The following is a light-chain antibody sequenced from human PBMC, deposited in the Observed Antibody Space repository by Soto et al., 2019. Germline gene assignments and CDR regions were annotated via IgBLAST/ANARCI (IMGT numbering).Light chain of an antibody. Sequence: EIQMTQSPSSLSAAVGDRVIITCRASQSISAWLAWYQQKPGKAPRLLIYKASTLEIGVPSRFSGSGSGTEFTLAISSLQPDDVAIYYCQQYNDYSWTFGQGTKVDIK. V-gene: IGKV1-5*03. CDR2: KAS. CDR3: QQYNDYSWT. CDR1: QSISAW. J-gene: IGKJ1*01.